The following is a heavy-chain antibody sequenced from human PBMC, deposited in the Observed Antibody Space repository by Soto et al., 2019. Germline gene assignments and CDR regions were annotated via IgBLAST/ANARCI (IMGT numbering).Heavy chain of an antibody. Sequence: QVRLVQSGAEVKKPGASVKVSCKASGYTFTGYYLHWVRQAPGRGPEWMGRIDPDTGDTDSSHKYHGRVTLTRDTAIETAYMEVTGLTLDDTATYYCARGPLEWGQGTLVTVSS. CDR1: GYTFTGYY. J-gene: IGHJ4*02. CDR2: IDPDTGDT. CDR3: ARGPLE. V-gene: IGHV1-2*02.